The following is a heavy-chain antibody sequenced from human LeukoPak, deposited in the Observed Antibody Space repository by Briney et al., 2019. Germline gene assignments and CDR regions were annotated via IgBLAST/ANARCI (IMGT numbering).Heavy chain of an antibody. CDR1: GGSIRSSYYY. D-gene: IGHD5-12*01. V-gene: IGHV4-39*02. J-gene: IGHJ5*02. CDR2: IYDSGST. CDR3: ARDGYWGRFDP. Sequence: SETLSLTCTVSGGSIRSSYYYWGWIHQPPGKGLEWIGSIYDSGSTYYNPSLKSRVTTSVDTSKNQFSLKLSSVTAADTAVYYCARDGYWGRFDPWGQGTLVTVSS.